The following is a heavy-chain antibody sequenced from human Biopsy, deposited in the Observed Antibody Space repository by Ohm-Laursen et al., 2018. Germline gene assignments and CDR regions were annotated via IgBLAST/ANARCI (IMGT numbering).Heavy chain of an antibody. CDR3: ARGYDTSGYYYVS. V-gene: IGHV4-39*01. CDR2: IFYRGST. J-gene: IGHJ5*02. Sequence: TLSLTCTVSGGSISNNNYYWGWIRQPPGKGLEWIGSIFYRGSTHYKPPLKSRVNISVDTSKNQFSLKLNSVTAADTAVYYCARGYDTSGYYYVSWGQGTLVTVSS. D-gene: IGHD3-22*01. CDR1: GGSISNNNYY.